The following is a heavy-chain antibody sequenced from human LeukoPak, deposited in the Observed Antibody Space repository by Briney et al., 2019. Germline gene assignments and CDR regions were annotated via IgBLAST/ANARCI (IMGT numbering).Heavy chain of an antibody. CDR3: ASTGHRASRFDY. V-gene: IGHV4-61*01. D-gene: IGHD1-14*01. J-gene: IGHJ4*02. Sequence: PSETLSLTCTVSGGSVTSGISYWSWIRQPPGKGLEWIGYIYVSGSTNYTPSPKSRVTIPADTSKNQFSLKLSSVTAADTAVYYCASTGHRASRFDYWGQGTQVTVSS. CDR2: IYVSGST. CDR1: GGSVTSGISY.